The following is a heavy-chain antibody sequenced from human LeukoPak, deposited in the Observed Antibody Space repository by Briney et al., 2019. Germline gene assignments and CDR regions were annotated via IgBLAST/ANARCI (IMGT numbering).Heavy chain of an antibody. Sequence: PSETLSLTCAVYGGSFSGYYWSWIRQPPGKGLEWIGEINHSGSTNYNPSLKSRVTISVDTPKNQFSLKLSSVTAADTAVYYCARWKKTYYYDSSGYSWGQGTLVTVSS. V-gene: IGHV4-34*01. CDR2: INHSGST. D-gene: IGHD3-22*01. J-gene: IGHJ5*02. CDR3: ARWKKTYYYDSSGYS. CDR1: GGSFSGYY.